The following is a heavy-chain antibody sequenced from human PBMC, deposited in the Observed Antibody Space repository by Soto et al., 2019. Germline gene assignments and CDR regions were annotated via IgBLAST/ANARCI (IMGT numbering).Heavy chain of an antibody. V-gene: IGHV3-30*18. CDR2: ISYDGSNK. CDR1: GFTVSSYV. D-gene: IGHD3-9*01. CDR3: AKNPDYDILTGPDY. J-gene: IGHJ4*02. Sequence: GGSLRLSCAASGFTVSSYVMHWVRQAPGKGLEWVAVISYDGSNKYYADSVKGRFTISRDNSKNTLYPQMNSLRAEDTAVYYCAKNPDYDILTGPDYWGQGTLVTAPQ.